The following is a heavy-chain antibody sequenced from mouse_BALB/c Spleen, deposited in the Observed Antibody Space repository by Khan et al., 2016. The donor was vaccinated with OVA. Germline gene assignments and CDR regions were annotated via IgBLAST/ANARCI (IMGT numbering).Heavy chain of an antibody. Sequence: QVQLQQSGPGLVQPSQSLSITCTVSGFSLTTYGVHWVRQSPGKGLEWLGVIWSGGSTDYNAAFISKLSISKDNSKSQVFFKMDSLQANDTAIYYCARNYDYDEGLAYWGQGTLVTVSA. D-gene: IGHD2-4*01. CDR3: ARNYDYDEGLAY. CDR1: GFSLTTYG. V-gene: IGHV2-2*02. CDR2: IWSGGST. J-gene: IGHJ3*01.